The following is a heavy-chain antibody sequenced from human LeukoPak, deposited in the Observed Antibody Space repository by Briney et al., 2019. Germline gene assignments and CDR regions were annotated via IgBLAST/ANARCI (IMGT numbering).Heavy chain of an antibody. CDR3: ASKSGWDHY. CDR1: GCTFSNYW. J-gene: IGHJ4*02. Sequence: PGGSLRLSCAASGCTFSNYWMRWVRQAPGKGLEWVANIKQDGSEKYYVDSVKGRFTISRDNAKNSLYLQMNCLRVEDTAVYYCASKSGWDHYWGQGTLVTVSS. D-gene: IGHD6-19*01. V-gene: IGHV3-7*01. CDR2: IKQDGSEK.